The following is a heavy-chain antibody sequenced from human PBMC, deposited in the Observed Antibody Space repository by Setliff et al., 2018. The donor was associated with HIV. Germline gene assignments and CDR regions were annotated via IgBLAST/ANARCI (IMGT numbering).Heavy chain of an antibody. Sequence: NPSETLSLTCTVSGGSINSGAYLWAWIRQPAGKGLEWIGRIFRAGNATYNPSLKSRAILSVDTSQNQFSLQLKHVTAADTAIYCCAREQYHFVVDYYYYYGMDVWGQGNTVTVSS. D-gene: IGHD2-15*01. CDR2: IFRAGNA. V-gene: IGHV4-61*02. CDR1: GGSINSGAYL. CDR3: AREQYHFVVDYYYYYGMDV. J-gene: IGHJ6*02.